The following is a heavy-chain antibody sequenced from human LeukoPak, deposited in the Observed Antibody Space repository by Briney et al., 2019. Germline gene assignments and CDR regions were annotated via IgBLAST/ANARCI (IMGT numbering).Heavy chain of an antibody. CDR3: ARVDSGAYRGFDY. CDR2: IYYSGST. J-gene: IGHJ4*02. Sequence: SETLSLTCTVSGGSISSYYWSWIRQPPGKGLEWIGYIYYSGSTNYNPSLKSRVTISVDTSKNQFSLKLSSVTAADTAVYYCARVDSGAYRGFDYWGQGTLVTVSS. CDR1: GGSISSYY. D-gene: IGHD3-22*01. V-gene: IGHV4-59*01.